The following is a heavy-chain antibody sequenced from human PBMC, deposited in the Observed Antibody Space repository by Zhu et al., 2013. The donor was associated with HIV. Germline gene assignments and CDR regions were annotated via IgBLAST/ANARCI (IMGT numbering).Heavy chain of an antibody. V-gene: IGHV1-2*02. CDR1: GYTFTHYY. CDR3: VRESVAAPLTT. Sequence: QVQLVQSGAEVKKPGASVKVSCKASGYTFTHYYFHWVRQAPGQGLAWMGWINPHSAAPQYAQKFQDRVTMTRDTSTTTVYMTLTGLTSDDTATYYCVRESVAAPLTTWGQGLPGHRLL. D-gene: IGHD6-19*01. CDR2: INPHSAAP. J-gene: IGHJ1*01.